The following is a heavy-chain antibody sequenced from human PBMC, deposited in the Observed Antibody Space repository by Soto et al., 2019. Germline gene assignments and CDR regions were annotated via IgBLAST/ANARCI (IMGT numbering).Heavy chain of an antibody. J-gene: IGHJ6*02. CDR1: GFTFSSYS. Sequence: EVQLVESGGGLVKPGGSLRLSCAASGFTFSSYSMNWVRQAPGKGLEWVSSISSSSSYIYYADSVKGRFTISRDNAKNSLYLQMNSLRAEDTAVYYCAREGMVATGFYGMDVWGQGNTVTVSS. CDR2: ISSSSSYI. D-gene: IGHD5-12*01. CDR3: AREGMVATGFYGMDV. V-gene: IGHV3-21*01.